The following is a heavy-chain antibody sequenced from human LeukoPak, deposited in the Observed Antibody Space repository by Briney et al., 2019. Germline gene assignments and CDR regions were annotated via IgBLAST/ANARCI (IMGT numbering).Heavy chain of an antibody. CDR1: GGSISSYY. V-gene: IGHV4-59*12. CDR2: IYYSGST. D-gene: IGHD1-26*01. J-gene: IGHJ4*02. Sequence: SETLSLTCTVSGGSISSYYWSWIRQPPGKGLEWIGYIYYSGSTNYNPSLKSRVTISVDTSKNQFSLKLSSVTAADTAVYYCARGPGIVGATDFDYWGQGTLVTVSS. CDR3: ARGPGIVGATDFDY.